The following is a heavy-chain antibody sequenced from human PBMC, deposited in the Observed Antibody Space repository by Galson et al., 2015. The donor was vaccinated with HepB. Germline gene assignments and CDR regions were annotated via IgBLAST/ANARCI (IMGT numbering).Heavy chain of an antibody. Sequence: SLRLSCAASGFTFDDYAMHWVRQVPGKGLEWVSGISWNSDNLAYADSVKGRFTISRDNAKNSLYLQMNSLRAEDTALYYCAKDAAYYGSGTYVNWFDPWGQGTLVTVSS. CDR2: ISWNSDNL. CDR1: GFTFDDYA. V-gene: IGHV3-9*01. CDR3: AKDAAYYGSGTYVNWFDP. J-gene: IGHJ5*02. D-gene: IGHD3-10*01.